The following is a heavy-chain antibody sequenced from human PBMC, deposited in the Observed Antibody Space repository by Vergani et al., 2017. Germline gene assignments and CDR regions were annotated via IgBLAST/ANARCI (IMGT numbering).Heavy chain of an antibody. CDR3: ARDPDYYDSSGYYHYYYGMDV. J-gene: IGHJ6*02. CDR2: IYTSGST. D-gene: IGHD3-22*01. CDR1: GGSISSYY. V-gene: IGHV4-4*07. Sequence: QVQLQESGPGLVKPSETLSLTCTVSGGSISSYYWSWIRQPAGKGLEWIGRIYTSGSTNYNPSLKSRVTMSVDTSKNQFSLKLSSVTAADTAVYYCARDPDYYDSSGYYHYYYGMDVWGQGTTVTVSS.